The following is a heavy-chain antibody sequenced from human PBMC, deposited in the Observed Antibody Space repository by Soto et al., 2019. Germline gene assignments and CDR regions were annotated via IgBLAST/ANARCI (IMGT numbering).Heavy chain of an antibody. CDR1: GYTFTSYG. J-gene: IGHJ4*02. CDR3: ARELVRGVGSDY. Sequence: QVQLVQSGAEVKKPGASVTVSCKASGYTFTSYGISWVRQAPGQGLEWMGWISTYNGNTKYAQKLQGRVTMTTDTSTSTEYMELRSLRSDDTALFYCARELVRGVGSDYWVQGTLVTVST. D-gene: IGHD3-10*01. V-gene: IGHV1-18*01. CDR2: ISTYNGNT.